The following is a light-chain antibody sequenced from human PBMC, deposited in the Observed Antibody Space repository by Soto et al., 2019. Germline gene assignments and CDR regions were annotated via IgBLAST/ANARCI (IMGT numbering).Light chain of an antibody. Sequence: VVLTQSPATLSLSPGERATLSCRTSLSVSVYLDWYQQKPGQAPRLLIYDASNRATGIPARFSGSGSGTDFTLTISRLEPEDFAVYYCQQYVSTPLTFGGGTKVDI. CDR3: QQYVSTPLT. V-gene: IGKV3-11*01. J-gene: IGKJ4*01. CDR2: DAS. CDR1: LSVSVY.